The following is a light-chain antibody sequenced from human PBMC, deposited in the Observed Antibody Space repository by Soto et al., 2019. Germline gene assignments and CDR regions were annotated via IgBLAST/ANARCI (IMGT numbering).Light chain of an antibody. CDR3: QQSYTTPFT. V-gene: IGKV1-39*01. J-gene: IGKJ3*01. CDR2: EAI. CDR1: QSIRSY. Sequence: DIQMTQSPSSLSASVGDRVTITCRASQSIRSYLNWYQQKPAKAPELLIYEAISLQSGVPSRFSGSGSGTDFTLTISSLQPEDFATYYCQQSYTTPFTFGPGTKVDIK.